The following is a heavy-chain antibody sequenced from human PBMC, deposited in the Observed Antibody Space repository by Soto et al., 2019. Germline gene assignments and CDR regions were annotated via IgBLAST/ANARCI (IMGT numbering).Heavy chain of an antibody. CDR3: ARRIVSTETFDY. CDR1: GGSLTSYY. J-gene: IGHJ4*02. D-gene: IGHD5-12*01. V-gene: IGHV4-59*08. CDR2: VYYTGIA. Sequence: QVQLQESGPGLVKPSETLSLTCTVSGGSLTSYYWSWIRQPPGKGLEWIGFVYYTGIARYNPSLMSPVPISVDTSKNQFSLKLTSVTAADTAIYSCARRIVSTETFDYWGQGALVTVSS.